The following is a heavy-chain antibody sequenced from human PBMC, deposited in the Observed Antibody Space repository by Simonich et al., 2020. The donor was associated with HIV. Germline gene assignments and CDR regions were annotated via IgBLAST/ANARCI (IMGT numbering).Heavy chain of an antibody. V-gene: IGHV4-34*01. D-gene: IGHD5-12*01. CDR2: INHSGST. CDR1: GGSFSGSY. CDR3: AREENTGYDSAFDI. Sequence: QVQLQQWGAGLLKPSETLSLTCAVYGGSFSGSYWSWIRQPPGKGLEWSGEINHSGSTNYNPSLKSRVTISVDTSKNQFSLKLTSVTAADTAVYYCAREENTGYDSAFDIWGQGTMVTVSS. J-gene: IGHJ3*02.